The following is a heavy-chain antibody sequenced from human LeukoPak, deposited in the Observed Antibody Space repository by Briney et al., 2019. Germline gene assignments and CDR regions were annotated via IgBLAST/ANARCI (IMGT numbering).Heavy chain of an antibody. CDR3: AREAGISSASRAFDI. CDR2: ISSDGDYI. V-gene: IGHV3-30-3*01. D-gene: IGHD6-19*01. Sequence: GTPLRLSCAASGFAFSSYGVHWVRQAPDQGLEWLALISSDGDYICYADSVKGRSTISRDNSKDTLYLQMNSLRAEDTALYYCAREAGISSASRAFDIWGQGTMVTVSS. CDR1: GFAFSSYG. J-gene: IGHJ3*02.